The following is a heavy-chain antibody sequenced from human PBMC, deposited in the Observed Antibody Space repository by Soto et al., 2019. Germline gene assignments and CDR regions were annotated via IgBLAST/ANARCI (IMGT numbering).Heavy chain of an antibody. CDR2: ISGSGGST. D-gene: IGHD3-22*01. J-gene: IGHJ4*02. V-gene: IGHV3-23*01. CDR3: AKGGHYYDSSGYYLFDY. Sequence: GGSLRLSCAASGFTFSSYAMSWFRQAPGKGLEWVSAISGSGGSTYYADSVKGRFTISRDNSKNTLYLQMNSLRAEDTAVYYCAKGGHYYDSSGYYLFDYWGQGTLVTVSS. CDR1: GFTFSSYA.